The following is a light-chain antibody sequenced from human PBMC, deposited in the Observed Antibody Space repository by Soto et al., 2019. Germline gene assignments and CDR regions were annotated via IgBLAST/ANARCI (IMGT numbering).Light chain of an antibody. Sequence: SYELTQPPSVSVAPGQTARIPCGGNNIGSRNVHWFQQKPGQAPVLVVYDDSDRPSGIPERFSGSNSENTATLTISRVEAGDEADYYCLVWDRSTDHYVFGTGTKLTVL. CDR3: LVWDRSTDHYV. CDR2: DDS. V-gene: IGLV3-21*02. CDR1: NIGSRN. J-gene: IGLJ1*01.